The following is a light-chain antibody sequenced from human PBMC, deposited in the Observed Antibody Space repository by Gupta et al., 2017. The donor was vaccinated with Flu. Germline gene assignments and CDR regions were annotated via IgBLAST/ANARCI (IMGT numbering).Light chain of an antibody. J-gene: IGKJ4*01. V-gene: IGKV1-8*01. CDR2: AGS. CDR3: LQYFSFPRT. Sequence: PSSLSASIGDRVSITCLASHDISGFLAWYQQKPGRSPKFLIYAGSTVHSGVPSRFSGSRSGTDFSLIISGLQSEDFATYYCLQYFSFPRTFGGGTKLEIK. CDR1: HDISGF.